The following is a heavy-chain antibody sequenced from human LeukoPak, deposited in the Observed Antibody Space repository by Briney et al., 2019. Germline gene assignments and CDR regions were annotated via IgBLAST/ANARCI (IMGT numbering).Heavy chain of an antibody. CDR2: IYHSGST. CDR3: ARAAARGYNWFDP. V-gene: IGHV4-30-2*01. Sequence: SETLSLTCAVSGGSISSGGYSWSWIRQPPGKGLEWIGYIYHSGSTYYNPSLKSRITISVDRSKNQFSLKLSSVTAADTAVYYCARAAARGYNWFDPWGQGTLVTVSS. J-gene: IGHJ5*02. CDR1: GGSISSGGYS. D-gene: IGHD6-6*01.